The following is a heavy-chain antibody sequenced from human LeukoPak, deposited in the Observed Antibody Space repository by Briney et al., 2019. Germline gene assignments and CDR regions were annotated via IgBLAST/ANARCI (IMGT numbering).Heavy chain of an antibody. CDR1: GFNFKIAW. Sequence: PGGSLRLSCAASGFNFKIAWMSWVRQAPGKGLEWVGRIKSETDGGTTEYAASVKGRFTISRDDSKSIAYLQMDSLKTEDTAVYYCTRDLRDSSSWSHRFDYWGQGTLVTVSS. J-gene: IGHJ4*02. CDR3: TRDLRDSSSWSHRFDY. V-gene: IGHV3-15*01. CDR2: IKSETDGGTT. D-gene: IGHD6-13*01.